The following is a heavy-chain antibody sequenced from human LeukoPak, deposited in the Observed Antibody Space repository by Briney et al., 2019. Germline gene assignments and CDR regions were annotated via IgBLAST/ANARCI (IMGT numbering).Heavy chain of an antibody. CDR3: ARDYQYGYSTNWYHLAQIDY. J-gene: IGHJ4*02. Sequence: GGSLRLSCAASGFTFSNYTMNWVRQAPGKGLEWVSSISSSRSYIFYADSVKGRFTVSRDNAKNSLYLQMNSLRAEDTAIYYCARDYQYGYSTNWYHLAQIDYWGQGALVTVSS. D-gene: IGHD2/OR15-2a*01. CDR2: ISSSRSYI. CDR1: GFTFSNYT. V-gene: IGHV3-21*01.